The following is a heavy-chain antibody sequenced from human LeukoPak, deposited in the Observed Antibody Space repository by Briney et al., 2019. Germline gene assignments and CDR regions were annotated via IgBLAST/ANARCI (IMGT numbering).Heavy chain of an antibody. Sequence: SETLSLTCAVYGGSFSGYYWSWIRQSPGKGLEWIGEINHSGSTNFNPSLKSRVTISVDTSKNQFSLKLSSVTAADTAVYYCARRRGYSYGDTDYWGQGTLVTVSS. CDR1: GGSFSGYY. D-gene: IGHD5-18*01. CDR3: ARRRGYSYGDTDY. V-gene: IGHV4-34*01. J-gene: IGHJ4*02. CDR2: INHSGST.